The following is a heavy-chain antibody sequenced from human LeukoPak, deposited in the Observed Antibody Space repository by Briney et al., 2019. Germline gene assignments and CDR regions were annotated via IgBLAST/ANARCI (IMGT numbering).Heavy chain of an antibody. D-gene: IGHD5-18*01. CDR2: ISAYNGNT. J-gene: IGHJ4*02. CDR1: GYTFTSYG. Sequence: VASVKVSCKASGYTFTSYGISWVRQAPGQGLEWMGWISAYNGNTNYAQKLQGRVTMTTDTSTSTAYMELRSLRSDDTAVYYCTGYSYGYGYFDYWGQGTLVTVSS. CDR3: TGYSYGYGYFDY. V-gene: IGHV1-18*01.